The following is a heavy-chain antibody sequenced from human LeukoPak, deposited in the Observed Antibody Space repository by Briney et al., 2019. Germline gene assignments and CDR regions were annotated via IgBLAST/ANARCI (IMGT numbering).Heavy chain of an antibody. CDR3: ASGIISGLIYY. D-gene: IGHD3-16*01. Sequence: PGGSLRLSCSASGFTVSRNDMSWVRQAPGKGLEWVSVIYSGGSTYYADSVKGRFTISRDNSKNTLYLQMNSLRAEDTAVYYCASGIISGLIYYWGQGTLVTVSS. J-gene: IGHJ4*02. CDR2: IYSGGST. CDR1: GFTVSRND. V-gene: IGHV3-53*01.